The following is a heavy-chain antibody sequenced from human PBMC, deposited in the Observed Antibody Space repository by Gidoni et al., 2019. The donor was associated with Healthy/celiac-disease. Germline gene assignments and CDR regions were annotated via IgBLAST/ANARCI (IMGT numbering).Heavy chain of an antibody. CDR3: ARGKYGDYLDY. V-gene: IGHV3-30*04. D-gene: IGHD4-17*01. Sequence: QVQLVESGGGGVQPGRSLRLSCAASGFTFSSYAMHWVRQAPGKGLEWVAVISYDGSNKYYADSVKGRFTISRDNSKNTLYLQMNSLRAEDTAVYYCARGKYGDYLDYWGQGTLVTVSS. J-gene: IGHJ4*02. CDR1: GFTFSSYA. CDR2: ISYDGSNK.